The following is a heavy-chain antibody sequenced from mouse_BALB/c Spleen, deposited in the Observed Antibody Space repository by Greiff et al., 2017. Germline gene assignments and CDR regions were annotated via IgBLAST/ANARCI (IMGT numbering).Heavy chain of an antibody. CDR2: ISSGGST. J-gene: IGHJ1*01. Sequence: EVHLVESGGGLVKPGGSLKLSCAASGFTFSSYAMSWVRQTPEKRLEWVASISSGGSTYYPDSVKGRFTISRDNARNILYLQMSSLRSEDTAMYYCARGMAYYYGSSHWYFDVWGAGTTVTVSS. V-gene: IGHV5-6-5*01. CDR1: GFTFSSYA. D-gene: IGHD1-1*01. CDR3: ARGMAYYYGSSHWYFDV.